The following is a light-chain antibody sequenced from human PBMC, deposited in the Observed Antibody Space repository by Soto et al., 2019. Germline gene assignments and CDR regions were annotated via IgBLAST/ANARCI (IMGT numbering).Light chain of an antibody. Sequence: QSVLIQPPSASGTPGQRVTISCSGSSSNIGSNTVNWYQQLPGMAPKLLMFGNEERPSGVPDRFSGSKSGTSASLVISGLQSEDEADYYCSSYTSSSTWVFGGGTQLTVL. CDR1: SSNIGSNT. V-gene: IGLV1-44*01. CDR2: GNE. CDR3: SSYTSSSTWV. J-gene: IGLJ3*02.